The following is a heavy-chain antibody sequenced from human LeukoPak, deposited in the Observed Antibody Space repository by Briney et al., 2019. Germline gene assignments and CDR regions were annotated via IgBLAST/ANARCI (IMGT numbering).Heavy chain of an antibody. D-gene: IGHD2-21*02. CDR2: ISGSGGST. J-gene: IGHJ4*02. CDR3: ARDKYGDYAFDY. CDR1: GFTFSSYA. Sequence: GGSLRLSCAASGFTFSSYAMSWVRQAPGKGLEWVSAISGSGGSTYYADSVKGRFTISRDNAKNSLYLQMNSLRAEDTAVYYCARDKYGDYAFDYWGQGTLVTVSS. V-gene: IGHV3-23*01.